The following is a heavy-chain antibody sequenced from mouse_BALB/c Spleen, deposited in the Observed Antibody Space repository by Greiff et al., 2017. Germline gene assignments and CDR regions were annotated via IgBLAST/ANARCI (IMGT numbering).Heavy chain of an antibody. D-gene: IGHD2-10*02. J-gene: IGHJ4*01. CDR3: AVYGNHYYAMDY. Sequence: EVMLVESGGGLVKPGGSRKLSCAASGFTFSSFGMHWVRQAPEKGLEWVAYISSGSSTIYYADTVKGRFTISRDNPKNTLFLQMTSLRSEDTAMYYCAVYGNHYYAMDYWGQGTSVTVSS. V-gene: IGHV5-17*02. CDR1: GFTFSSFG. CDR2: ISSGSSTI.